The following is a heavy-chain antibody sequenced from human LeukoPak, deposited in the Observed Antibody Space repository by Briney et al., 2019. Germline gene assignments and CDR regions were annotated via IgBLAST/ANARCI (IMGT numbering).Heavy chain of an antibody. CDR2: IYYSGST. D-gene: IGHD3-3*01. CDR3: AREATGVEGDI. J-gene: IGHJ3*02. Sequence: SETLSLTCTVSGGSISSSSYYWGWIRQPPGKGLEWIGSIYYSGSTYYNPSLKSRVTISVDTSKNQFSLKLSSVTAADTAVYYCAREATGVEGDIWGRGTMVTVSS. CDR1: GGSISSSSYY. V-gene: IGHV4-39*07.